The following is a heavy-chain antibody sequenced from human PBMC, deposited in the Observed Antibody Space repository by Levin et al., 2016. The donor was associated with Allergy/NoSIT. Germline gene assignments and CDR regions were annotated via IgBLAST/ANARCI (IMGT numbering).Heavy chain of an antibody. Sequence: ASVKVSCKASGYTFTGYYLHWVRQAPGQGLEWMGWINPNTGDTTYAQRFQGRVTMTKDTSISTGYMELSRLTSDDTAVYFCARGYFDLSGYPRAGLDLWGRGTMVTVSS. CDR2: INPNTGDT. V-gene: IGHV1-2*02. CDR3: ARGYFDLSGYPRAGLDL. D-gene: IGHD3-22*01. J-gene: IGHJ3*01. CDR1: GYTFTGYY.